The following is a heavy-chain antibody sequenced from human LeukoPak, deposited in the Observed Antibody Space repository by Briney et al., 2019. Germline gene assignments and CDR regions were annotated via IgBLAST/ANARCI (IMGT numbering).Heavy chain of an antibody. J-gene: IGHJ4*02. CDR1: GLTVSSNY. V-gene: IGHV3-53*01. CDR3: AREKSGTGERIFDY. Sequence: GGSLRLSCVASGLTVSSNYMTWVRQAPGKGLEWVSVIYSGGNTYYSDSVKGRFNISRANSKNKLNLHMNSLRAEDTAVYYCAREKSGTGERIFDYWGQGTLVTVSS. D-gene: IGHD3-10*01. CDR2: IYSGGNT.